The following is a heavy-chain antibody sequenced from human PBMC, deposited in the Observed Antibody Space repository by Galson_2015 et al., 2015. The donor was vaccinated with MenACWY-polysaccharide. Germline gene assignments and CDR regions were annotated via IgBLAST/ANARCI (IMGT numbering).Heavy chain of an antibody. CDR1: GFTLGSYW. V-gene: IGHV3-74*01. Sequence: SLRLSCAASGFTLGSYWMHWVRQAPGKGLEWVSRVNSDASIKSYADSVKGRFTISRDNAKNTLYLQMDSLRAEDSAVYYCAKEAPAHVCWCTYLRSWCQGTRVTVPS. D-gene: IGHD2-8*01. CDR2: VNSDASIK. J-gene: IGHJ5*02. CDR3: AKEAPAHVCWCTYLRS.